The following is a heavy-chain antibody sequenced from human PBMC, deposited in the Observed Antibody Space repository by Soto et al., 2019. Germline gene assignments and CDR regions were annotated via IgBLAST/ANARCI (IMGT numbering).Heavy chain of an antibody. V-gene: IGHV3-15*07. D-gene: IGHD1-26*01. Sequence: EVQLVESGGGLVKPGGSLRLSCAASGITISGAWMNWVRQAPGKGLEWVGRIKTKAQGETTDYAAPVKGRFTISRDDSENTLSLQMTSLKIEDTAVYFCTTGSVEGYWGQGTLVTVSS. J-gene: IGHJ4*02. CDR1: GITISGAW. CDR3: TTGSVEGY. CDR2: IKTKAQGETT.